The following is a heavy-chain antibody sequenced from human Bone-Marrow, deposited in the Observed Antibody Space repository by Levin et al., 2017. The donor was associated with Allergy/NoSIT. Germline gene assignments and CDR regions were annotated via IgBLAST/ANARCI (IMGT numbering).Heavy chain of an antibody. V-gene: IGHV3-30*18. CDR3: AKSGFDSYFYMDV. Sequence: GESLKISCAASRFSFNIYGMHWVRQAPGKGLVWVSFISYDGSQKYYADSVKGRFTISRDNSQTTLYLQMDSLRTDDSAVYYCAKSGFDSYFYMDVWGRGTTVTVSS. J-gene: IGHJ6*03. D-gene: IGHD5-12*01. CDR2: ISYDGSQK. CDR1: RFSFNIYG.